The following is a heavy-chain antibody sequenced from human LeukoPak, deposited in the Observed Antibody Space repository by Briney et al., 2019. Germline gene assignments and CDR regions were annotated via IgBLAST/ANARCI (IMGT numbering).Heavy chain of an antibody. V-gene: IGHV5-51*03. J-gene: IGHJ4*02. CDR3: ATYSSGFYYNFFDY. Sequence: GESLRLSCKGSGYSFTSYWISWVRQTPGKGLEWMGIIYPGDSDTRYTASVQGQVTISADKSISTAYLQWSSLKASDTAMYYCATYSSGFYYNFFDYWGQGTLVTVSS. CDR2: IYPGDSDT. D-gene: IGHD3-22*01. CDR1: GYSFTSYW.